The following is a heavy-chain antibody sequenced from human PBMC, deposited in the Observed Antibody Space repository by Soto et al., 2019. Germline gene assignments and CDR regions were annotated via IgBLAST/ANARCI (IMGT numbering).Heavy chain of an antibody. J-gene: IGHJ6*03. CDR3: ARAVSSSWYSSYYYYMDV. V-gene: IGHV3-66*01. CDR2: IYSGGST. D-gene: IGHD6-13*01. Sequence: EVQLVESGGGLVQPGGSLGLSCAASGFTVSSNYMSWVRQAPGKGLEWVSVIYSGGSTYYADSVKGRFTISRDNSKNTLYLQMNSLRAEDTAVYYCARAVSSSWYSSYYYYMDVWGKGTTVTVSS. CDR1: GFTVSSNY.